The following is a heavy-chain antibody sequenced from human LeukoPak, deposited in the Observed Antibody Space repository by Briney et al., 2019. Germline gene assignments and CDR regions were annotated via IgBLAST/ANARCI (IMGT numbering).Heavy chain of an antibody. CDR1: GYTFTSYD. Sequence: ASVKVSCKASGYTFTSYDIDWVRQATGQGLEWMGWMNPNSGNTGYAQKFQGRVTMTRNTSISTAYMELSSLRSEDTAVYYCARAHDPYYYYYYMDVWGKGTTVTVSS. CDR3: ARAHDPYYYYYYMDV. CDR2: MNPNSGNT. V-gene: IGHV1-8*01. J-gene: IGHJ6*03.